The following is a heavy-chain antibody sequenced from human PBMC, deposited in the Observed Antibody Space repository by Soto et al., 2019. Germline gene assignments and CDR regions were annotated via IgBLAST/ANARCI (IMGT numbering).Heavy chain of an antibody. Sequence: SETLSLTCAVSGGSISSSNWWSWVRQPPGKGLEWIGEIYHSGSTNYNPSLKSRVTISVDKSKNQFSLKLSSVTAADTAVYYCARDRSSSGWEYYYYGMDVWGQGTTVTVS. CDR2: IYHSGST. D-gene: IGHD6-19*01. V-gene: IGHV4-4*02. CDR1: GGSISSSNW. J-gene: IGHJ6*02. CDR3: ARDRSSSGWEYYYYGMDV.